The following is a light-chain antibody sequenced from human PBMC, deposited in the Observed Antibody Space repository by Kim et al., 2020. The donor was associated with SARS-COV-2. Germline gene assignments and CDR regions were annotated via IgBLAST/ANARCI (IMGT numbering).Light chain of an antibody. J-gene: IGKJ4*01. Sequence: LSPGERATRSCRASQSVSKSLGWYQQKPGQAPRLLIYDASNRATGIPARFSGSGSGTDFTLTISSLEPEDFAVYYCQQRSKWPLTFGGGTKVDIK. CDR1: QSVSKS. V-gene: IGKV3-11*01. CDR2: DAS. CDR3: QQRSKWPLT.